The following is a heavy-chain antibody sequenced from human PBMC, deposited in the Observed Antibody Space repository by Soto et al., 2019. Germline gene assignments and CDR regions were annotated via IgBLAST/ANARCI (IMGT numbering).Heavy chain of an antibody. J-gene: IGHJ5*02. CDR3: ARDHGIKIFGVVLPANWFDP. D-gene: IGHD3-3*01. V-gene: IGHV4-59*01. CDR2: IYYSGST. CDR1: GGSISSYY. Sequence: SDTLSLTCTVSGGSISSYYWSWIRQPPGKGLEWIGYIYYSGSTNYNPSLKSRVTISVDTSKNQFSLKLSSVTAADTAVYYCARDHGIKIFGVVLPANWFDPWGQGTLVTVSS.